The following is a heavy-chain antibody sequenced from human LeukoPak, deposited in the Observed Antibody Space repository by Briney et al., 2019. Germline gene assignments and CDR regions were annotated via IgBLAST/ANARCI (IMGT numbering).Heavy chain of an antibody. Sequence: SETLSLTCTVSGGSIRSGDYYWNWIRQPPGKGLEWIGSIYYSGSTYYNPSLKSRVTISVDTSKNQFSLKLSSVTAADTAVYYCARDRMVRGVIMNYFDYWGQGTLVTVSS. CDR1: GGSIRSGDYY. CDR2: IYYSGST. CDR3: ARDRMVRGVIMNYFDY. V-gene: IGHV4-39*07. D-gene: IGHD3-10*01. J-gene: IGHJ4*02.